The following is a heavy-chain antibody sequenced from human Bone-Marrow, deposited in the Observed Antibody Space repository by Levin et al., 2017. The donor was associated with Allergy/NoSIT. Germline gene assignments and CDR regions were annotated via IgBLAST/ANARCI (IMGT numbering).Heavy chain of an antibody. CDR1: GFTFGDYA. Sequence: GGSLRLSCEASGFTFGDYAINWVRQAPGKGLEWVSSISSRSRFIFYADAVKGRVTISRDNAKNSVFLQMTSLRAEDTALYFCTRTFDWLRSYWFYDLWGRGALVTVSS. CDR3: TRTFDWLRSYWFYDL. J-gene: IGHJ2*01. V-gene: IGHV3-21*01. D-gene: IGHD3-9*01. CDR2: ISSRSRFI.